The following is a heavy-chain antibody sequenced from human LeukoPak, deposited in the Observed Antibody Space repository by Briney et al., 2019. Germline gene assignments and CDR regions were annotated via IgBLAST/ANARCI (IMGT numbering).Heavy chain of an antibody. CDR3: ARDSFAGLKWELLPLDY. J-gene: IGHJ4*02. CDR2: MNPSGGST. D-gene: IGHD1-26*01. V-gene: IGHV1-46*01. CDR1: GYTFTSYY. Sequence: GASVKVSCKASGYTFTSYYMHWVRQAPGQALEWMGIMNPSGGSTSYAQKFQGRVTMTRDMSTSTVYMELSSLRSDDTAVYYCARDSFAGLKWELLPLDYWGQGTLVTVSS.